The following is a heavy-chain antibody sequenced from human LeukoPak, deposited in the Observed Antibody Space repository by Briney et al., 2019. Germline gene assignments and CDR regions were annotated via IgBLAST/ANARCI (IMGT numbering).Heavy chain of an antibody. V-gene: IGHV1-69*13. CDR2: IIPIFGTA. CDR1: GGTFSSYA. Sequence: SVKVSCKASGGTFSSYAISWVRQAPGQGLEWMGGIIPIFGTANYAQKFQGRVTITADESTSTAYMELSSLRSEDTAVYYCARVAGPGVVQLPAFYYYYYMDVWGKGTTVTVS. CDR3: ARVAGPGVVQLPAFYYYYYMDV. J-gene: IGHJ6*03. D-gene: IGHD2-2*01.